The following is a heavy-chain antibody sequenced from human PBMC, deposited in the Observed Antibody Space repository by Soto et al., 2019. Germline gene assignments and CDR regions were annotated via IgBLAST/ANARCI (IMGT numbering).Heavy chain of an antibody. CDR3: TKGGRGIDIFFDS. J-gene: IGHJ4*02. CDR2: ISGSDDRT. CDR1: GFTFSNYA. D-gene: IGHD3-9*01. Sequence: EVQLLESGGGLEQPVGSLRLSCVASGFTFSNYAMNWIRQAPGKGLEWVSSISGSDDRTFFADSVKGRFTISSDNSKDTVFLQMNNLRGEDTALYYCTKGGRGIDIFFDSWGQGTLVSVSS. V-gene: IGHV3-23*01.